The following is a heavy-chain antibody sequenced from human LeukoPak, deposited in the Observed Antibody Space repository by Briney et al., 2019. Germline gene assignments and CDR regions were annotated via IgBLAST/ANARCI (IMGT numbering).Heavy chain of an antibody. D-gene: IGHD6-13*01. Sequence: GGSLRLSCAASGFTFSSYGMHWVRQAPSKGLEWVAVISYDGSNKYYADSVKGRFTISRDNSKNTLYLQMNSLRAEDTAVYYCAKDRVAAAGTTPKGAYYYYGMDVWGQGTTVTVSS. CDR2: ISYDGSNK. V-gene: IGHV3-30*18. J-gene: IGHJ6*02. CDR1: GFTFSSYG. CDR3: AKDRVAAAGTTPKGAYYYYGMDV.